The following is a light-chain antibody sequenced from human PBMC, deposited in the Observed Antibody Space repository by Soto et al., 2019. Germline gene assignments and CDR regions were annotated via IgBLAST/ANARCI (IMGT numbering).Light chain of an antibody. V-gene: IGLV2-14*01. CDR2: EVS. J-gene: IGLJ3*02. CDR3: SSYTSSSTLV. CDR1: SSDVGGYNY. Sequence: QSALTQPASVSGSPGQSITISCTGTSSDVGGYNYVSWHQQHPGKAPKLMIYEVSNRPSGVSNRFSGSKSGNTASLTISGLQAGDEADYYCSSYTSSSTLVFGGGTKLTVL.